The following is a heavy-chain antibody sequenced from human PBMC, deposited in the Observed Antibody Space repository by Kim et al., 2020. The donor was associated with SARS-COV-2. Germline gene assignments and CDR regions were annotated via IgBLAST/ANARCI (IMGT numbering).Heavy chain of an antibody. V-gene: IGHV1-46*01. D-gene: IGHD2-21*02. CDR2: INPTGGST. Sequence: ASVKVSCKASGYTFTSYYMHWVRQAPGQGLEWMGIINPTGGSTTYAQKFQGRVTMTRDTSTSTVYMELSSLRSEDTAVYYCARRQGVTGRVYYGMDVWGQGTTVTVSS. CDR3: ARRQGVTGRVYYGMDV. J-gene: IGHJ6*02. CDR1: GYTFTSYY.